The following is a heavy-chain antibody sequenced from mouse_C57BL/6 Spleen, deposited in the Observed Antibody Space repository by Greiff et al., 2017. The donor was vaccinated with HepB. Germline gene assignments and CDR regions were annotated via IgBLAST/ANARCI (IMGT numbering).Heavy chain of an antibody. CDR2: INPNYGTT. D-gene: IGHD1-1*01. Sequence: VKPGASVKISCKASGYSFTDYNMNWVKQSNGKSLEWIGVINPNYGTTSYNQKFKGKATLTVDQSSSTAYMQLNSLTSEDSAVYYCARYGYGSSYVTRYFDVWGTGTTVTVSS. CDR1: GYSFTDYN. V-gene: IGHV1-39*01. CDR3: ARYGYGSSYVTRYFDV. J-gene: IGHJ1*03.